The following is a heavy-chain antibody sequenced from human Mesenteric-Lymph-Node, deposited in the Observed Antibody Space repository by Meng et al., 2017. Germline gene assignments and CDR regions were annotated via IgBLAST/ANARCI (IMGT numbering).Heavy chain of an antibody. CDR2: ISGSISYI. CDR1: GFTFSRHA. V-gene: IGHV3-21*01. D-gene: IGHD5-18*01. CDR3: ARENSYGNIDY. Sequence: GGSLRLSCAASGFTFSRHAMHWVRQVPGKGLEWVSSISGSISYIYYADSLKDRFTISRDNARNSLYLQMNSLRAEDTAVYYCARENSYGNIDYWGQGTLVTVSS. J-gene: IGHJ4*02.